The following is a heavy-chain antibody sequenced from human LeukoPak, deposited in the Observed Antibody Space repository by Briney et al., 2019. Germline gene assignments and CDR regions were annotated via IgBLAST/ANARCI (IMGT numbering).Heavy chain of an antibody. D-gene: IGHD7-27*01. Sequence: GGSLRLSCAASGFTFSNAWMNWVRQAPGKGLEWVGRIKSKTDGGTTDYVAPVKGRFTISRDDSKNTLYLQVNRLNTEDTAVYYCTTGNWGSFSYWGQGTLVTVSS. CDR2: IKSKTDGGTT. J-gene: IGHJ4*02. V-gene: IGHV3-15*01. CDR1: GFTFSNAW. CDR3: TTGNWGSFSY.